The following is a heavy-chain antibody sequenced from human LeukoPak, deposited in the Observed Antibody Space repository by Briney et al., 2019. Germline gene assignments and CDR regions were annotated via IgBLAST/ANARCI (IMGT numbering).Heavy chain of an antibody. Sequence: ASVKVSCKPSGYTFSNYGISWVRQAPGQGLERMGWITAYNGNRLYAQRFQGRITLTTDTSTSTSYMELRSLEYDDTAIYYCARDNDKVVDHWGQGTLVTVSS. CDR3: ARDNDKVVDH. CDR2: ITAYNGNR. CDR1: GYTFSNYG. D-gene: IGHD1-1*01. J-gene: IGHJ4*01. V-gene: IGHV1-18*01.